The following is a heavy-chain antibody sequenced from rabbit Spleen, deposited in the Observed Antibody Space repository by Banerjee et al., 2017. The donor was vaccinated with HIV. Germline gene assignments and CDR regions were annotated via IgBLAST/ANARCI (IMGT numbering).Heavy chain of an antibody. V-gene: IGHV1S40*01. D-gene: IGHD6-1*01. CDR2: IYGGSSGST. J-gene: IGHJ4*01. CDR3: AGRGGGFDGVGYVFNL. Sequence: QSLEESGGDLVKPGASLTLTCTASGFSFSSSYYMSWVRQAPGKGLEWIAYIYGGSSGSTYSATWAKGRFTCSKTSSTTVTLQMTSLTAADTANYFCAGRGGGFDGVGYVFNLWGPGTLVTVS. CDR1: GFSFSSSYY.